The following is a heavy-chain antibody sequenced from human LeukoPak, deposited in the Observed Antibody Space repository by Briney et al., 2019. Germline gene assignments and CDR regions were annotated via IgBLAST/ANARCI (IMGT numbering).Heavy chain of an antibody. CDR3: ARFLRRVAVTLSPFDP. V-gene: IGHV7-4-1*02. CDR2: INTNTGNP. J-gene: IGHJ5*02. Sequence: AASAKVSCKASGYTFTSYAMNWVRRAPGQGLEWMGWINTNTGNPTYAQGFTGRFVFSLDTSVSTAYLQISSLKAEDTAVYYCARFLRRVAVTLSPFDPWGQGTLVTVSS. CDR1: GYTFTSYA. D-gene: IGHD6-19*01.